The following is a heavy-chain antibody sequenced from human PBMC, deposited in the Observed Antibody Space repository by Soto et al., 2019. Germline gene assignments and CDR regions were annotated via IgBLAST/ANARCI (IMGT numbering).Heavy chain of an antibody. J-gene: IGHJ4*02. CDR3: TRQDLRFLYDY. CDR2: IRSKTFGGAT. V-gene: IGHV3-49*03. D-gene: IGHD3-3*01. Sequence: EVQLVESGGGLVQPGRSLRLSCKASGFTFGDYATSWFSQAPGKGLEWVGFIRSKTFGGATEYAASVKGRFSFSRDDSKSIAYLPMSSLKTDDTAMYYCTRQDLRFLYDYWGQGTLVTVSS. CDR1: GFTFGDYA.